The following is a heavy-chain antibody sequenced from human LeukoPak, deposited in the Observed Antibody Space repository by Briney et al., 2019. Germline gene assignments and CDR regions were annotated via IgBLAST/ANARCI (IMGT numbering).Heavy chain of an antibody. CDR1: GYSFTNYW. D-gene: IGHD6-19*01. Sequence: GESLKISCKGSGYSFTNYWIGWVRQMPGKGLEWMGIIYPGDSDTTYSPSFQGQVTISADKSISTAYLQWSSLKASDTAMYYCARPSSGWYSDDAFDIWGQGTMVTVSS. J-gene: IGHJ3*02. CDR3: ARPSSGWYSDDAFDI. CDR2: IYPGDSDT. V-gene: IGHV5-51*01.